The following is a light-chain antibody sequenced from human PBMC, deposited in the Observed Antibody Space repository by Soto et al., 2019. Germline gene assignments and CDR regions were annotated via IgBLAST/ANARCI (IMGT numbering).Light chain of an antibody. Sequence: EIVLTQSPGTLSLSPGERATLSCRASHSISSSYLAWYQQKPGQPPRLLIYGASSRATGIPNRFSGSGSGPDFTLTISRLEPEDFALYYCQQCAYSPFTFGPGTKEDI. CDR1: HSISSSY. V-gene: IGKV3-20*01. CDR3: QQCAYSPFT. CDR2: GAS. J-gene: IGKJ3*01.